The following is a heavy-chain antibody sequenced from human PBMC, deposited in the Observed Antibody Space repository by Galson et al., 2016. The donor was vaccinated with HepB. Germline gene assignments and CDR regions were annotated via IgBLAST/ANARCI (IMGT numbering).Heavy chain of an antibody. CDR1: GFIFDDYA. Sequence: SLRLSCAASGFIFDDYALHWVRQAPGKGLEWVSVISWNSRHIGYAESVQGRFTISRDNAKNTLYLQMSGLRADDTASYFCARDPNAVGPSYFDSWGQGTLVSGSS. J-gene: IGHJ4*02. V-gene: IGHV3-9*01. CDR3: ARDPNAVGPSYFDS. D-gene: IGHD3-10*01. CDR2: ISWNSRHI.